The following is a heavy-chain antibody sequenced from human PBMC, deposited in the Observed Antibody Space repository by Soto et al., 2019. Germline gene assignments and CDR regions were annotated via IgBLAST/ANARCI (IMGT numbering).Heavy chain of an antibody. J-gene: IGHJ2*01. V-gene: IGHV1-18*01. D-gene: IGHD7-27*01. CDR1: GYTFTSYG. CDR2: ISAYNGNT. CDR3: ARDLGEENWGLVTDL. Sequence: QVQLVQSGAEVKKPGASVKVSCKASGYTFTSYGISWVRQAPGQGLEWMGWISAYNGNTNYAQKLQGRVTMTTDTSXXTAYMELRSLRSDDTAVYYCARDLGEENWGLVTDLWGRGTLVTVSS.